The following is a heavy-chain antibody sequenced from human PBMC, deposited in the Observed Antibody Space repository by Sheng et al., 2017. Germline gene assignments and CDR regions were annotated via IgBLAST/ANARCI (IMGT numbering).Heavy chain of an antibody. D-gene: IGHD3-22*01. J-gene: IGHJ3*02. V-gene: IGHV3-66*02. CDR1: GFTVSSNY. CDR3: ARERRYYDSSGSLGAFDI. CDR2: IYSGGST. Sequence: EVQLVESGGGLVQPGGSLRLSCAASGFTVSSNYMSWVRQAPGKGLEWVSVIYSGGSTYYADSVKGRFTISRDNSKNTLYLQMNSLRAEDTAVYYCARERRYYDSSGSLGAFDIWGQGTMVTVSS.